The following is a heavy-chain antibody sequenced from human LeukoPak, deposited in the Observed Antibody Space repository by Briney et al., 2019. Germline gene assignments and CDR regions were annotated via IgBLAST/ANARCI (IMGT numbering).Heavy chain of an antibody. J-gene: IGHJ3*02. CDR3: AKGKGGHTTYDAFDI. Sequence: GGSLRLSCAASGFTFSSYAMSWVRQAPGKGLGWVSAISGSGGSTNYADAVKGRFTISRDNSKNTLYLQMNSLRAEDTAKYYCAKGKGGHTTYDAFDIWGQGTMVTVSS. CDR1: GFTFSSYA. CDR2: ISGSGGST. V-gene: IGHV3-23*01. D-gene: IGHD2-15*01.